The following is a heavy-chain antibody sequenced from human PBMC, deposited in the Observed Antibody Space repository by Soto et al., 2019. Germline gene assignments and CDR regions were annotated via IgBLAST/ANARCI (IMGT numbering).Heavy chain of an antibody. V-gene: IGHV3-15*01. Sequence: GGSLRLSCAASGFTFSNAWMSWVRQAPGKGLEWVGRIKSKTDGGTTDYAAPVKGRFTISRDDSKNTLYLQMNSLKTEDTAVYYCTTVWYWEVTTNAFDIWGQGTMVTVSS. CDR1: GFTFSNAW. J-gene: IGHJ3*02. CDR2: IKSKTDGGTT. CDR3: TTVWYWEVTTNAFDI. D-gene: IGHD4-17*01.